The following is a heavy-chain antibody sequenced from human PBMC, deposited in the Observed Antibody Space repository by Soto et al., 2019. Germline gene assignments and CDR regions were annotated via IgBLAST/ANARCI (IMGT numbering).Heavy chain of an antibody. CDR1: GXTFSSYA. CDR2: IIGSGGST. J-gene: IGHJ5*02. D-gene: IGHD3-22*01. CDR3: AKAEDYYDSSGMPFDP. V-gene: IGHV3-23*01. Sequence: GSLRLSCAASGXTFSSYAMSWVRQAPGKGLEWVSAIIGSGGSTYYADYVKGRFTISRENSKNTLYLQMNSLRAEETAVYYCAKAEDYYDSSGMPFDPWGQGTLGPVS.